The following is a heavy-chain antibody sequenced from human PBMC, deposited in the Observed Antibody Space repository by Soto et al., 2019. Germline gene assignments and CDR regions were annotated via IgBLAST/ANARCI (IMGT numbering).Heavy chain of an antibody. CDR1: GGSMSSYY. CDR3: ERAPRGWLDY. D-gene: IGHD6-19*01. Sequence: SETLSLTCTVSGGSMSSYYWSWIRQPPGKGLEWIGYIYYSGSTNYNPSLKSRVTISVDTSNNQFALKLSSVTAADTAVYYCERAPRGWLDYWGQGALVTVSS. CDR2: IYYSGST. V-gene: IGHV4-59*01. J-gene: IGHJ4*02.